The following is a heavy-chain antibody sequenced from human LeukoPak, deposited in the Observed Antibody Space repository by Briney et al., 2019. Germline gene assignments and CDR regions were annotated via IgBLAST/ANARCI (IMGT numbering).Heavy chain of an antibody. CDR3: ARDQVGFGEYYYYYMDV. D-gene: IGHD3-10*01. CDR2: ITSSSYI. V-gene: IGHV3-21*01. J-gene: IGHJ6*03. Sequence: GGSLRLSCAASGFIFSNYNMNWVRQAPGKGLEWVSSITSSSYIYYAVSVKGRFTISRDNAKNSLFLQMNSLRAEDTAVYYCARDQVGFGEYYYYYMDVWGKGTTVTVSS. CDR1: GFIFSNYN.